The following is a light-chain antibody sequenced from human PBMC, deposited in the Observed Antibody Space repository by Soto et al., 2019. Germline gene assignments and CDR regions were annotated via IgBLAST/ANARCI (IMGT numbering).Light chain of an antibody. CDR1: QSIXXX. Sequence: DIQMTQSPSTLSASVGDRVTITCRASQSIXXXLAWYQQKPGKAPKLLIYDASSLESGVPSRFSGSGSGTEFTLTISSLQPDDFATYYCQQYNSYSYTFGQGTKLEIK. V-gene: IGKV1-5*01. CDR3: QQYNSYSYT. J-gene: IGKJ2*01. CDR2: DAS.